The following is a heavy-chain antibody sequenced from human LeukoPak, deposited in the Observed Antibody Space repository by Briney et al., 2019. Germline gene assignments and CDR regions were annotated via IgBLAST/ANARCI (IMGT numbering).Heavy chain of an antibody. Sequence: SETLSLTCAVYGGSFSGYHWSWIRQPPGKGLEWIGEINHSGSTNYNPSLKSRVTISVDTSKNQFSLKLSSVTAADTAVYYCERQPVADIWGQGTLVTVSS. CDR1: GGSFSGYH. D-gene: IGHD6-19*01. CDR3: ERQPVADI. CDR2: INHSGST. V-gene: IGHV4-34*01. J-gene: IGHJ4*02.